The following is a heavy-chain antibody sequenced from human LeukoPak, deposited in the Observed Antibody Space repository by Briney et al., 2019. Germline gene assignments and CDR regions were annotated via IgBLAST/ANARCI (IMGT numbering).Heavy chain of an antibody. Sequence: GASVKVSCKASGGTFSSYAISWVRQAPGQGLEWMGGIIPIFGTANYAQKFQGRVTITADESTSTAYMELSSLRSEDTAVYYCAAVVDGSGSYYMDVWGKGTTVTVSS. CDR1: GGTFSSYA. D-gene: IGHD3-10*01. CDR2: IIPIFGTA. CDR3: AAVVDGSGSYYMDV. V-gene: IGHV1-69*13. J-gene: IGHJ6*03.